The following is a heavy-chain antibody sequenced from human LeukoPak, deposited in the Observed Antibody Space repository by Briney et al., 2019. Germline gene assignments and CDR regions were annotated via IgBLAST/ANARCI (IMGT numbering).Heavy chain of an antibody. CDR2: ISYDGSNK. CDR1: GFTFSSYG. J-gene: IGHJ3*02. CDR3: AKDSKTFSYYYDSSGYYWPGAFDI. V-gene: IGHV3-30*18. D-gene: IGHD3-22*01. Sequence: GGSLRLSCAVSGFTFSSYGMHWVRQAPGKGLEWVAVISYDGSNKYYADSVKGRFTISRDNSKNTLYLQMNSLRAEDTAVYYCAKDSKTFSYYYDSSGYYWPGAFDIWGQGTMVTVSS.